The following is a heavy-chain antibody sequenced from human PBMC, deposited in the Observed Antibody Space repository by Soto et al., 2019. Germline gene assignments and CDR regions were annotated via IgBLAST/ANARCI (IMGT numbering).Heavy chain of an antibody. CDR1: GFTFSSYA. CDR3: ARDLSGYDPGDVLDY. V-gene: IGHV3-33*01. J-gene: IGHJ4*02. Sequence: QVQLVESGGGVVQPGRSLRLSCEASGFTFSSYAMHWVRQAPGKGLEWVAVIWYEGSNKGYAESVKRRFTISGDNSKNTLFSQMNSLTAEDTAVYYCARDLSGYDPGDVLDYWGRGTLVTVSS. CDR2: IWYEGSNK. D-gene: IGHD5-12*01.